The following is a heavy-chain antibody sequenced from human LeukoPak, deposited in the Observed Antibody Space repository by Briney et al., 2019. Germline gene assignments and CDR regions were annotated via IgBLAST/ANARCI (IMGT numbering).Heavy chain of an antibody. D-gene: IGHD3-22*01. Sequence: ASVKVSCKASGYTFTSYYMHWVRQAPGQGLEWMGLINPSGGSTSYAQKFQGRVTMTRDMSTSTVYMELSSLRSEDTAVYYCARVQTGYYYDSSGYFPYWGQGTLVTVSS. CDR3: ARVQTGYYYDSSGYFPY. CDR1: GYTFTSYY. CDR2: INPSGGST. V-gene: IGHV1-46*01. J-gene: IGHJ4*02.